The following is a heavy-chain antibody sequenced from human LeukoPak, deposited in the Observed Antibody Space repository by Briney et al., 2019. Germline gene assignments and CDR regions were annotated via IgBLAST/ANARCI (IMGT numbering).Heavy chain of an antibody. CDR3: ARDSFGGYDSSWVVY. CDR2: ISGSGGST. D-gene: IGHD5-12*01. Sequence: PGGSLRLSCAASGFTFSSYAMSWVRQAPGKGLEWVSAISGSGGSTYYADSVKGRFTISRDNSKNTLYLQMNSLRAEDTAVYYCARDSFGGYDSSWVVYWGQGTLVTVSS. CDR1: GFTFSSYA. J-gene: IGHJ4*02. V-gene: IGHV3-23*01.